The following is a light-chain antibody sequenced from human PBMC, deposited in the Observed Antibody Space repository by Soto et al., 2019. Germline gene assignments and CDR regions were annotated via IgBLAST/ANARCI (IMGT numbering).Light chain of an antibody. Sequence: DIQMDQSPSSLSASVGDRVTITCRASQGISTYLAWYQQKPGKVPKLLIYAASTLQSGVPSRFSGSGSGTDFTLSISSLQPEDVASYYCQKYNSAPWTFGQGTKVEI. CDR2: AAS. J-gene: IGKJ1*01. CDR1: QGISTY. V-gene: IGKV1-27*01. CDR3: QKYNSAPWT.